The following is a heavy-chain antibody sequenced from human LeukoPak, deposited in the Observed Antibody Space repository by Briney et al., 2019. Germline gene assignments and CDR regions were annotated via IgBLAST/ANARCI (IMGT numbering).Heavy chain of an antibody. CDR2: IKQDGSEK. Sequence: GGSLRLSCAASGFTVSSNYMTWVRQAPGKGLEWVANIKQDGSEKYYVDSVKGRFTISRDNAKSSLYLQMNSLRADDTAVYYCARGGGYAWDYWGQGTLVTVSS. CDR3: ARGGGYAWDY. V-gene: IGHV3-7*01. D-gene: IGHD5-12*01. CDR1: GFTVSSNY. J-gene: IGHJ4*02.